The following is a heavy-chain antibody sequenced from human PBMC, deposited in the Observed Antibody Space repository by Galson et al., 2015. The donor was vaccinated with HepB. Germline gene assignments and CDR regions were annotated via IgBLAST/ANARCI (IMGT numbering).Heavy chain of an antibody. J-gene: IGHJ6*02. V-gene: IGHV3-21*01. CDR2: ISSSSSYI. D-gene: IGHD6-19*01. Sequence: SLRLSCAASGFTFSSYSMNWVRQAPGKGLEWVSSISSSSSYIYYADSVKGRFTISRDNAKNSLYLQMNSLRAEDTAVYYCARGIGSGAGTYYYYYYGMAVWCQGTTVTVSS. CDR3: ARGIGSGAGTYYYYYYGMAV. CDR1: GFTFSSYS.